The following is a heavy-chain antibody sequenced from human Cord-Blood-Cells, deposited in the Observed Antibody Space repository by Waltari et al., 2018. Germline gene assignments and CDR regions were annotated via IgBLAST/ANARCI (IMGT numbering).Heavy chain of an antibody. V-gene: IGHV1-69*01. CDR2: IIPIFGTA. J-gene: IGHJ4*02. Sequence: QGLEWMGGIIPIFGTANYAQKFQGRVTITADESTSTAYMELSSLRSEDTAVYYCARGATVTAPLYYFDYWGQGTLVTVSS. CDR3: ARGATVTAPLYYFDY. D-gene: IGHD4-17*01.